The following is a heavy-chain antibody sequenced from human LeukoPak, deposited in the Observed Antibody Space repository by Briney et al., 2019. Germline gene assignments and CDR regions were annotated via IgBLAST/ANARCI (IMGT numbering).Heavy chain of an antibody. CDR1: GFTFDGYG. Sequence: GGSLRLSCAASGFTFDGYGMYWVRQAPGKGLEWVSGITWDSDDMAYADSVKGRFTISRDNAKNCLYLQMNSLRVEDTALYYCTKVTDWRTGFDYWGQGTLVTVSS. D-gene: IGHD3-9*01. V-gene: IGHV3-9*01. J-gene: IGHJ4*02. CDR3: TKVTDWRTGFDY. CDR2: ITWDSDDM.